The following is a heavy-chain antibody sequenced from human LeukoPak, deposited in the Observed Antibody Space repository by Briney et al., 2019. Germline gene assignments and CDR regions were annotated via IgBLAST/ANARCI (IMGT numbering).Heavy chain of an antibody. CDR1: GGTFSSYA. CDR3: ARGYCSSTSCYTVDNYYYYYMDV. V-gene: IGHV1-69*05. D-gene: IGHD2-2*02. J-gene: IGHJ6*03. Sequence: SVKVSCKASGGTFSSYAISWVRQAPGQGLEWMGGIIPIFGTANYAQKFQGRVTITTDESTSTAYMELRSLRSDDTAVYYCARGYCSSTSCYTVDNYYYYYMDVWGKGTTVTVSS. CDR2: IIPIFGTA.